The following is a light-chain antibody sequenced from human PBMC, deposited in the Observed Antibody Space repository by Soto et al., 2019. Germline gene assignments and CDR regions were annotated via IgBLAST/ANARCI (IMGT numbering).Light chain of an antibody. J-gene: IGLJ1*01. CDR1: GSDISAYNY. CDR2: EVG. Sequence: QSVLTQPASVSGSPGQPITISCTGTGSDISAYNYVSWYQQHPGKAPKLMIYEVGDRPSGLSNRFSGSKSGNTAPPTISRLQPEDEADYYCSSYTSNNFYVFGPGPKVTVL. CDR3: SSYTSNNFYV. V-gene: IGLV2-14*01.